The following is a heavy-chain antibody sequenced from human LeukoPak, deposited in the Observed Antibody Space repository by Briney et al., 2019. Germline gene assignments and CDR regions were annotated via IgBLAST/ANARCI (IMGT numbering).Heavy chain of an antibody. V-gene: IGHV3-23*01. CDR3: AKGYYGSGSYGWFDY. D-gene: IGHD3-10*01. CDR1: GFTFSSSA. J-gene: IGHJ4*02. CDR2: ISGSGGSP. Sequence: PGGSLRLSCAASGFTFSSSAMSWVRQAPGKGLEWVSSISGSGGSPYYADSVKGRFTISRDNSKNTLFLHMNSLRAEDTAVYSCAKGYYGSGSYGWFDYWGQGTLVTVSS.